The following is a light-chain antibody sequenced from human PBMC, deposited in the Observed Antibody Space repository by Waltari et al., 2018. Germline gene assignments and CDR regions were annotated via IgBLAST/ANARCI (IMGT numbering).Light chain of an antibody. Sequence: EIVLTQSPATLSLSPGERATLSCRASQSVSSYLAWYQQKPGQAPRLLIYDASNRATGIPARFRGSGSGTDFTLTISSLEPEDFAVYYWQQRSNWLTFGQGTKVEIK. V-gene: IGKV3-11*01. J-gene: IGKJ1*01. CDR2: DAS. CDR1: QSVSSY. CDR3: QQRSNWLT.